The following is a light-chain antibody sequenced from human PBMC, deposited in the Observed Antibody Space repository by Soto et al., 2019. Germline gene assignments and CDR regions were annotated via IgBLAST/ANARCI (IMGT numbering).Light chain of an antibody. V-gene: IGKV3-20*01. Sequence: EIVLTQSPGTLSLPPGERATLSCRASPIVSSSYLAWYQQKPGQAPRLLIYGASSRATGIPDRFSGSGSGTDFTLTISRLEPEYFAVYYCQQYDTSPVTFGQGTKVEIK. CDR1: PIVSSSY. J-gene: IGKJ1*01. CDR3: QQYDTSPVT. CDR2: GAS.